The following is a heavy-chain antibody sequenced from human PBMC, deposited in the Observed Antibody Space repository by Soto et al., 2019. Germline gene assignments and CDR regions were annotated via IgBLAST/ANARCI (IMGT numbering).Heavy chain of an antibody. CDR2: IIPILGIA. V-gene: IGHV1-69*02. J-gene: IGHJ6*03. D-gene: IGHD3-22*01. Sequence: SVKVSCKASGGTFSSYTISWVRQAPGQGLEWMGRIIPILGIANYAQKFQGRVTITADKSTSTAYMELSSLRSEDTAVYYCARVPYSSGLYYYYMDVWGKGTTVTVSS. CDR3: ARVPYSSGLYYYYMDV. CDR1: GGTFSSYT.